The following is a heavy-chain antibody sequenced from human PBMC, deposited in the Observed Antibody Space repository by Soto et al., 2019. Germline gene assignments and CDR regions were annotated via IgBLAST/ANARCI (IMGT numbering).Heavy chain of an antibody. Sequence: TVGSLRLSCAASGFTFSDYGMHWVRQAPGKGLEWVAVISFDGSNKYHADSVKGRFTISRDNSKNTLYLQMSSLRIEDTGVYYCAKGYSSASQYYYYAMDVWGQGTTVTVSS. V-gene: IGHV3-30*18. CDR1: GFTFSDYG. CDR3: AKGYSSASQYYYYAMDV. D-gene: IGHD6-6*01. CDR2: ISFDGSNK. J-gene: IGHJ6*02.